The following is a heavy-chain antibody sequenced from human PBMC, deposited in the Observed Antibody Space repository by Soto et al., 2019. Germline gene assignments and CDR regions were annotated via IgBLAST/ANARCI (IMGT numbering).Heavy chain of an antibody. Sequence: QVHLVQSGGEVKKPGASVKVSCKASGYTLKNYGIGWVRQAPGLGPEWVGWIKVDNGDTKYAEKLQGRVTLTTDTSTSTAYMELRNLSSDDTAFYYFARSRYYFDYWGQGTLVTVSS. CDR2: IKVDNGDT. J-gene: IGHJ4*02. CDR1: GYTLKNYG. V-gene: IGHV1-18*01. CDR3: ARSRYYFDY.